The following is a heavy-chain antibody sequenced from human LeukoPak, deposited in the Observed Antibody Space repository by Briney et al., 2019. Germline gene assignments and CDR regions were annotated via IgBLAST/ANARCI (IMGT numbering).Heavy chain of an antibody. J-gene: IGHJ5*02. D-gene: IGHD3-10*01. Sequence: SETLSLTCAVSGGSISSGVYSWSWIRQPPGKGLEWIGSIYHSGGTYYNPSLRSRVTLSLDRSNNQFSLTLNSVTAADTAVYYCARGLDYYGSGSYLNNWFDPWGQGTLVTVSS. CDR3: ARGLDYYGSGSYLNNWFDP. CDR1: GGSISSGVYS. V-gene: IGHV4-30-2*01. CDR2: IYHSGGT.